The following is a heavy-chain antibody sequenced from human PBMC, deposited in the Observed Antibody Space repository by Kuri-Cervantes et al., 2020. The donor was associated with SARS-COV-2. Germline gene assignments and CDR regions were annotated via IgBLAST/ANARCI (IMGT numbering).Heavy chain of an antibody. V-gene: IGHV4-34*01. D-gene: IGHD3-3*01. CDR2: INHSGST. J-gene: IGHJ6*02. Sequence: SETLSLTCAVYGGSFSGYYWSWIRQPPGKGLEWIGEINHSGSTNYNPSLKSRVTISVDTSKSQFSLKLSSVTAADTAVYYCARAQGDYDFWSGYYDYYYYGMDVWGQGTTVTVSS. CDR3: ARAQGDYDFWSGYYDYYYYGMDV. CDR1: GGSFSGYY.